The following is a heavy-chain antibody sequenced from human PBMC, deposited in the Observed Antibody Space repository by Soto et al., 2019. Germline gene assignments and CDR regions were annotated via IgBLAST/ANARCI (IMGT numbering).Heavy chain of an antibody. CDR3: AKDCEEGGGSCYQFDY. Sequence: GGSLRLSCAASGFTFSSYAMSGVRQAPVKGLEWVSAISGSGGSTYYADSVKGRFTISRDNSKNTLYLQMNSLRAEDTAVYYCAKDCEEGGGSCYQFDYWGQGT. CDR2: ISGSGGST. J-gene: IGHJ4*02. CDR1: GFTFSSYA. V-gene: IGHV3-23*01. D-gene: IGHD2-15*01.